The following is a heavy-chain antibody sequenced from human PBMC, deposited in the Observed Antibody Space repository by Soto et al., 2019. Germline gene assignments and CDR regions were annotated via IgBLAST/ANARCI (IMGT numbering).Heavy chain of an antibody. J-gene: IGHJ6*02. CDR3: ARDWAAAAGDYYYYGMDV. Sequence: GASVKVSCKVSGYTLTEFSMHWVRQAPGKGLEWMGGFDPEDGETIYAQKFQGRATMTEDTSTDTAYMELSRLRSDDTAVYYCARDWAAAAGDYYYYGMDVWGQGTTVTVS. D-gene: IGHD6-13*01. V-gene: IGHV1-24*01. CDR2: FDPEDGET. CDR1: GYTLTEFS.